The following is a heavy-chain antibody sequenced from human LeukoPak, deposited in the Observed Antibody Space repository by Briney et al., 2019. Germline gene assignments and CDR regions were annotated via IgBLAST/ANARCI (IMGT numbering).Heavy chain of an antibody. CDR1: GGSISSYY. V-gene: IGHV4-59*08. Sequence: SETLSLTCTFSGGSISSYYWSWIRQPPGKGLEWIGCIYYRGTTNYNPSLKSRVTISVDTSKNQFSLELSSVTAADTAVYYCARGPGGSGTRPPYTFYYGMDVWGQGTTVTVSS. J-gene: IGHJ6*02. CDR3: ARGPGGSGTRPPYTFYYGMDV. CDR2: IYYRGTT. D-gene: IGHD3-10*01.